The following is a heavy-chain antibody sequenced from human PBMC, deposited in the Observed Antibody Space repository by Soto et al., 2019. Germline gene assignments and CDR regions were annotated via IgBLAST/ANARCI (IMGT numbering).Heavy chain of an antibody. CDR1: GYTFTSYG. D-gene: IGHD1-1*01. V-gene: IGHV1-18*01. CDR2: ISAHNGNT. CDR3: ARGRYGDY. J-gene: IGHJ4*02. Sequence: QVHLVQSGAEVKKPGASVKVSCKASGYTFTSYGITWVRQAPGQGLEWMGWISAHNGNTDYAQKLQGRVIVTRDTTTSTAYMELRSLTSDDKAVYYCARGRYGDYWGQGALVTVSS.